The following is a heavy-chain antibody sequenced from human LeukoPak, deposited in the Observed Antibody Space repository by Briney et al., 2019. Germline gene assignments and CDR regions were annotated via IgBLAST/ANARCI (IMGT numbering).Heavy chain of an antibody. D-gene: IGHD3-10*01. V-gene: IGHV3-30*18. CDR3: AKPNYSGSGNFPFDY. Sequence: PGGSLRLSCAASGFTFSTYGIHWVRQAPGKGLEWVAVISSDGSKQYYADSVKGRFTISRVNSKNTLYLQMNSLRAEDAAVYYCAKPNYSGSGNFPFDYWGQGTQVTVSS. CDR1: GFTFSTYG. CDR2: ISSDGSKQ. J-gene: IGHJ4*02.